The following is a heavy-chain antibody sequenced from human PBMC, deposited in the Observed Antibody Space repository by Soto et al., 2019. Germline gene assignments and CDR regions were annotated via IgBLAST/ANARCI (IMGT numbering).Heavy chain of an antibody. CDR2: ISGGGSNT. Sequence: EVQLLESGGGLVQGGGSLRLSCAAYGFPFSSYVMAWFRQAPGKGLEWFSGISGGGSNTFYADSVKGRFTISRDNSKNTLLLPMNSLRAEDTAVYYCAQDSNKYSSALRGRYFDYWGQGIGVTVSS. V-gene: IGHV3-23*01. J-gene: IGHJ4*02. D-gene: IGHD3-22*01. CDR1: GFPFSSYV. CDR3: AQDSNKYSSALRGRYFDY.